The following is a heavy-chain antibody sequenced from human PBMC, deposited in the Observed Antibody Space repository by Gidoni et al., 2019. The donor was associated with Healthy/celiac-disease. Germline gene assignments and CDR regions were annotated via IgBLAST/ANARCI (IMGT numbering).Heavy chain of an antibody. D-gene: IGHD3-22*01. CDR3: ARDLAIVVGGGFVD. CDR2: INWNGDST. CDR1: GFPFDDHG. Sequence: EVQLVESGGGVVRPGGSLRLSCEASGFPFDDHGMSWVRQAPGKGLEWVSGINWNGDSTGYADSVKGRFTISRDNAKNSLYLQMNSLRAEDTALYYCARDLAIVVGGGFVDWGQGTLVTVSS. J-gene: IGHJ4*02. V-gene: IGHV3-20*04.